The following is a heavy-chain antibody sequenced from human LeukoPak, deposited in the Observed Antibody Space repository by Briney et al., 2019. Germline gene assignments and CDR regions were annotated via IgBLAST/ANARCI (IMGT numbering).Heavy chain of an antibody. V-gene: IGHV4-59*01. Sequence: SEILSLTCTVSGVSISSYYWSWIRQPPGKGLEWIGYIYNRGSTNYNPSLKTRVTTSVDTAKNQFSLKLSYVTAADTAVYYCARGGYSYGYDDDYDYWGQGTLVTVSS. D-gene: IGHD5-18*01. CDR3: ARGGYSYGYDDDYDY. CDR1: GVSISSYY. CDR2: IYNRGST. J-gene: IGHJ4*02.